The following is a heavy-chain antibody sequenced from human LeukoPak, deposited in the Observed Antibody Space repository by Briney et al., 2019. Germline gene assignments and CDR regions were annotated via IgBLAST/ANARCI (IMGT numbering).Heavy chain of an antibody. CDR1: GYTFSGCY. CDR2: INPNNGAT. D-gene: IGHD1-1*01. Sequence: ASVKVSCKASGYTFSGCYIHWVRQAPGQGLEWMGWINPNNGATNYAQKFQGGVTMTRDTSITTFYMEVSSLTSDDTAVLYCARYNWNDVVSALDSWGQGTLVTVSS. V-gene: IGHV1-2*02. CDR3: ARYNWNDVVSALDS. J-gene: IGHJ4*02.